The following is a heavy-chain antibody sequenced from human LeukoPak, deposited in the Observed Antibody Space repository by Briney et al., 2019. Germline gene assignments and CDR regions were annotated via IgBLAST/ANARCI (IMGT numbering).Heavy chain of an antibody. D-gene: IGHD5-18*01. CDR3: ASSQDTAMVQ. Sequence: SETLSLTCTVFGGSISSSSYYWGWIRQPPGKGLEWIGSIYYSGSTYYNPSLKSRVTISVDTSKNQFSLKLSSVTAADTAVYYCASSQDTAMVQWGQGTLVTVSS. V-gene: IGHV4-39*01. CDR1: GGSISSSSYY. J-gene: IGHJ4*02. CDR2: IYYSGST.